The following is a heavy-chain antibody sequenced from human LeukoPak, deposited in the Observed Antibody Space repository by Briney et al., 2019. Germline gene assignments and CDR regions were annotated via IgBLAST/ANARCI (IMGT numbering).Heavy chain of an antibody. J-gene: IGHJ6*03. Sequence: SETLSLTCTVSGGSISSSSYYWGWIRQPPGKGPEWIGYIYYSGSTNYNPSLKSRVTISVDTSKNQFSLKLTSVTAADTAVYYCAKSVASYYYYYMDVWGKGTTVTISS. CDR1: GGSISSSSYY. CDR3: AKSVASYYYYYMDV. D-gene: IGHD4-23*01. CDR2: IYYSGST. V-gene: IGHV4-61*05.